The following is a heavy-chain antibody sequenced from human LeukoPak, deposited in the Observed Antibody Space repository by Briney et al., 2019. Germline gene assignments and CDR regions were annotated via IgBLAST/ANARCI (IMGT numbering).Heavy chain of an antibody. CDR2: ISGSGGST. V-gene: IGHV3-23*01. CDR1: GFTFSSYA. CDR3: AKDIEYSSSWYCAFDI. Sequence: GGSLRLSCAASGFTFSSYAISWVRQAPGKGLEWVSAISGSGGSTYYADSVKGRFTISRDNSKNTLYLQMNSLRAEDTAVYYCAKDIEYSSSWYCAFDIWGQGTMVTVS. J-gene: IGHJ3*02. D-gene: IGHD6-13*01.